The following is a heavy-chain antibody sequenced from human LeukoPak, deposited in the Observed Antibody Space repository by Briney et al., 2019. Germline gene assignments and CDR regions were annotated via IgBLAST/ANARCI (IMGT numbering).Heavy chain of an antibody. CDR1: GFPFSSYG. CDR2: IWYDGSNL. J-gene: IGHJ3*02. Sequence: GGSLRLSCAASGFPFSSYGMRWVRQAPGKGLEWVALIWYDGSNLYYADSVKGRFTISKDSSKNTLYLHMNSLRAEDTAVYYCARDKNYYGSGSPSLDAFDIWGQGTMVTVSS. CDR3: ARDKNYYGSGSPSLDAFDI. V-gene: IGHV3-33*01. D-gene: IGHD3-10*01.